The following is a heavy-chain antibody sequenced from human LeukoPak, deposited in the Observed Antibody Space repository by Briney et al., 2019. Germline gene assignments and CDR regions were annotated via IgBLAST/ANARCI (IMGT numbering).Heavy chain of an antibody. CDR3: ASPLGDSSGYYYS. CDR2: ISSSSSYI. CDR1: GFTFSSYS. D-gene: IGHD3-22*01. J-gene: IGHJ4*02. V-gene: IGHV3-21*01. Sequence: GGSRRLSCAASGFTFSSYSMNWVRQAPGKGLEWVPSISSSSSYIYYADSVKGRFTISRDNAKNSLYLQMNSLRAEDTAVYYCASPLGDSSGYYYSWGQGTLVTVSS.